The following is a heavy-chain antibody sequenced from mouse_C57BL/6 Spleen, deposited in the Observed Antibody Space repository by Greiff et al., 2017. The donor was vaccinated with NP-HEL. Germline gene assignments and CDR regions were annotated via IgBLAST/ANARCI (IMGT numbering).Heavy chain of an antibody. CDR1: GFSLTSYG. CDR3: ARLYYDYDLAWFAY. D-gene: IGHD2-4*01. J-gene: IGHJ3*01. Sequence: VQRVESGPGLVAPSQSLSITCTVSGFSLTSYGVHWVRQPPGKGLEWLVVIWSDGSTTYNSALKSRLSISKDNSKSQVFLKMNSLQTDDTAMYYCARLYYDYDLAWFAYWGQGTLVTVSA. CDR2: IWSDGST. V-gene: IGHV2-6*03.